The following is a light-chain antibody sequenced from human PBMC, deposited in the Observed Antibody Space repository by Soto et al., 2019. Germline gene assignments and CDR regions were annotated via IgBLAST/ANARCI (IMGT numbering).Light chain of an antibody. Sequence: ERVMTQSPATLSVSPGERATLSCRASQSVGSNLAWYQQKPGQAPRLLIFGASSRATGVPARFSGSGSGTEFTLTINSLQSEDFAVYYCHQFNSSPRTFGQGTKVE. CDR1: QSVGSN. J-gene: IGKJ1*01. CDR3: HQFNSSPRT. V-gene: IGKV3-15*01. CDR2: GAS.